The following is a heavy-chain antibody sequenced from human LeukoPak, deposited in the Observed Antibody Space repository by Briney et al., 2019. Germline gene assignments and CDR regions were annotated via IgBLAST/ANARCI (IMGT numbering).Heavy chain of an antibody. D-gene: IGHD3-22*01. V-gene: IGHV4-39*01. CDR3: ARQPRTMIVVGIDY. J-gene: IGHJ4*02. Sequence: SETLSLTCTVSGGSISSSSYYWGWIRQPPGKGLEWIGSIYYSGGTYYNPSLKSRVTISVDTSKNQFSLKLSSVTAADTAVYYCARQPRTMIVVGIDYWGQGTLVTVSS. CDR2: IYYSGGT. CDR1: GGSISSSSYY.